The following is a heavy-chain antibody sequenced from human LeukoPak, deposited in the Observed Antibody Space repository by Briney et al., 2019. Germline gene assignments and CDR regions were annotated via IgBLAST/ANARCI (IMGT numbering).Heavy chain of an antibody. CDR1: GGSISSYY. V-gene: IGHV4-4*07. CDR3: ARVTRHRSGGICFFDY. CDR2: IYTSGST. D-gene: IGHD2-15*01. J-gene: IGHJ4*02. Sequence: PSETLSLTCTVSGGSISSYYWSWIRQPAGKGLEWIGRIYTSGSTNYNPSLKSRVTMSVDTSKNQFSLKLSSVTAADTAVYYCARVTRHRSGGICFFDYWGQGTLVTVSS.